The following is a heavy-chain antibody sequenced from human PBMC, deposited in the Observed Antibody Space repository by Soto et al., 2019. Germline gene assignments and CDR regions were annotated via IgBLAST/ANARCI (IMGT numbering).Heavy chain of an antibody. V-gene: IGHV3-30*18. CDR1: GFTFSSYG. CDR3: AKDLGYYDSSGYYYSSYYYYYGMDV. J-gene: IGHJ6*02. CDR2: ISYDGSNK. Sequence: QVQLVESGGGVVQPGRSLRLSCAASGFTFSSYGMHWVRQAPGKGLEWVAVISYDGSNKYYADSVKGRFTISRDNSKNTLYLQMNSLSAEDTAVYYCAKDLGYYDSSGYYYSSYYYYYGMDVWGQGTTVTVSS. D-gene: IGHD3-22*01.